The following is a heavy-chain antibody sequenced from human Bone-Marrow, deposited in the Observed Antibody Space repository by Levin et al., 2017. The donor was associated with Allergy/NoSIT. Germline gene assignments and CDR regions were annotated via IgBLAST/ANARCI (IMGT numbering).Heavy chain of an antibody. V-gene: IGHV4-4*02. D-gene: IGHD3-10*01. Sequence: SETLSLTCAVSGGSISSGHWWSWVRQPPGKGLAWIGEIFHSGSTSYNPSLRSRVAISVDRSENHFSLNLSSVTAADTAVYYCARSSLLSWFGDFHFFHYWGQGALVSVSS. CDR2: IFHSGST. CDR3: ARSSLLSWFGDFHFFHY. CDR1: GGSISSGHW. J-gene: IGHJ4*02.